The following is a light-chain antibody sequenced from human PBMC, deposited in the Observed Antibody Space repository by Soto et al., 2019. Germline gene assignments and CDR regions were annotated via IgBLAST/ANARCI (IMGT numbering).Light chain of an antibody. CDR3: QRYGSSPLT. Sequence: EIVLTQSPGTLSLSPGERATLSCRASQSVSSNYLAWYQQKPGQAPRLLIYDASSRATGIPDRFSGSGSGTDFTLTISRLEPEDFSVYYCQRYGSSPLTFGGWTKLEIK. J-gene: IGKJ4*01. CDR2: DAS. V-gene: IGKV3-20*01. CDR1: QSVSSNY.